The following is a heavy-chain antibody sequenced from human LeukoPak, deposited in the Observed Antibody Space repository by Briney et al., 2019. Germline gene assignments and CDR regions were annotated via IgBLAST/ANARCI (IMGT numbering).Heavy chain of an antibody. Sequence: SETLSLTRAVYGGSFSGYYWSWIRQPPGKGLEWMGEINHSRSTNYNPSLKSRVTISVDTSKNQFSLKLSSVTAADTAVYHCARGRRDGYSGPWYFDLWGRGTLVTVSS. CDR1: GGSFSGYY. J-gene: IGHJ2*01. CDR3: ARGRRDGYSGPWYFDL. CDR2: INHSRST. D-gene: IGHD5-24*01. V-gene: IGHV4-34*01.